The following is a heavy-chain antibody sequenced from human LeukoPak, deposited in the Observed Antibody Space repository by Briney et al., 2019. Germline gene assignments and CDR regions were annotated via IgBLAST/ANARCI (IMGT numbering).Heavy chain of an antibody. CDR1: GFTFSSYG. J-gene: IGHJ4*02. V-gene: IGHV3-23*01. Sequence: PGGSLRLSCAASGFTFSSYGMSWVRQAPGKGLEWVSAISGSGGSTYYADSVKGRFTISRDNSKNTLYLQMNSLRAEDTAVYYCAKDHYGSGSPYYVDYWGQGTLVTVSS. CDR2: ISGSGGST. D-gene: IGHD3-10*01. CDR3: AKDHYGSGSPYYVDY.